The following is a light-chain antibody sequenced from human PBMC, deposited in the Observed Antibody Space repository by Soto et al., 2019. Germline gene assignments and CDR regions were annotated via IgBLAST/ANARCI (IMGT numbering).Light chain of an antibody. J-gene: IGLJ1*01. Sequence: QSVLTQPASVSGSPGQSITISCTGTSGDVGGYYYVSWYQQLPGPAPKLMISDVSNRPSGVSNRFSGSKSGNTASLTIAGLQAADEADYYCSAYTAGGTIFGTGTKVAVL. V-gene: IGLV2-14*01. CDR1: SGDVGGYYY. CDR2: DVS. CDR3: SAYTAGGTI.